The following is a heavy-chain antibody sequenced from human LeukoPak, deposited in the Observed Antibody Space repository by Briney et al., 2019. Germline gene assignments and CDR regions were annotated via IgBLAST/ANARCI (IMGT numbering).Heavy chain of an antibody. D-gene: IGHD2-15*01. J-gene: IGHJ4*02. CDR3: ARDCSGGSCYWESGY. CDR1: GGSISSYY. CDR2: IYTSGST. V-gene: IGHV4-4*07. Sequence: ASETLSLTRTVSGGSISSYYWSWIRQPAGKGLEWIGRIYTSGSTNYNPSLKSRVTISVDTSKNQFSLKLSSVTAADTAVYYCARDCSGGSCYWESGYWGQGTLVTVSS.